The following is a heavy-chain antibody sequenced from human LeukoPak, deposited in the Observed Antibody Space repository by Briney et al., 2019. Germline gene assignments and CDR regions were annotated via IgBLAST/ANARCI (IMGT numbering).Heavy chain of an antibody. CDR3: ARAQTRVITMIA. J-gene: IGHJ5*02. CDR1: GYTFTGYY. Sequence: ASVKVSCKASGYTFTGYYIHWVRQAPGQGLEWMGWINPNSGGTNYAQKFQGRVTMTRDTSISTAYMELSRLRSDDTAVYYCARAQTRVITMIAWGQGTLVTVSS. CDR2: INPNSGGT. D-gene: IGHD3-22*01. V-gene: IGHV1-2*02.